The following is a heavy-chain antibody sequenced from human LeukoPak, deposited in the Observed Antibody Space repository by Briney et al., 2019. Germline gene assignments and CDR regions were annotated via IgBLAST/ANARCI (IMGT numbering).Heavy chain of an antibody. V-gene: IGHV3-23*01. CDR1: GFTFVNYA. Sequence: TGGSLRLSCAASGFTFVNYAMSWVRQAPGKGLEWVSSISGSGGSAYYADSVKGRFTISRDISKKILFLQMNSLRVEDTAVYYCAKDGARFDPWGQGTLVTVSS. D-gene: IGHD3-16*01. J-gene: IGHJ5*02. CDR3: AKDGARFDP. CDR2: ISGSGGSA.